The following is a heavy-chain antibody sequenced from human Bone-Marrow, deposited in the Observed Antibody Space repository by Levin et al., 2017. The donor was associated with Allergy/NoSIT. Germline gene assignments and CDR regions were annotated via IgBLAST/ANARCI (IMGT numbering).Heavy chain of an antibody. V-gene: IGHV4-31*03. Sequence: PSETLSLTCSVSGGSISNGGYYWNWIRHHPVKGLEWIGLIYFSGSTFYNPSLKNRVTISVDRSQNQFSLKLTSVTAADTAVYYCARDRARLSGSFDIWGQGTMVTVSS. CDR1: GGSISNGGYY. J-gene: IGHJ3*02. CDR3: ARDRARLSGSFDI. D-gene: IGHD2-15*01. CDR2: IYFSGST.